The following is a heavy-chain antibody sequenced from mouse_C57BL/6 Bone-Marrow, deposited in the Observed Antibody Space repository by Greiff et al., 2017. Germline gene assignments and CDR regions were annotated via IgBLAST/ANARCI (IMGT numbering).Heavy chain of an antibody. J-gene: IGHJ2*01. CDR2: LYPGDGDT. Sequence: QVQLQQSGPELVKPGASVKISCKASGYAFSSSWMNWVKQRPGTGLEWIGRLYPGDGDTNYNGKFKGKATLTADKSSSTAYMQLSSLTSEDSAVYFCGSQGGAGFDYWGQGTTLTVSS. CDR1: GYAFSSSW. CDR3: GSQGGAGFDY. V-gene: IGHV1-82*01.